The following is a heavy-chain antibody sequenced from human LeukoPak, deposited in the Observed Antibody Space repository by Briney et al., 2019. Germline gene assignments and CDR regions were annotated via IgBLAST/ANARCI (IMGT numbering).Heavy chain of an antibody. Sequence: WETLSLTCTVSGGSISSSSYYWGWIRQPPGKGLEWIGSIYYSGSTYYNPSLKSRVTISVDTSKNQFSLKLSSVTAADTAVYYCARVYYDILTGYNNVIDCWGQGTLVTVSS. CDR3: ARVYYDILTGYNNVIDC. J-gene: IGHJ4*02. CDR2: IYYSGST. CDR1: GGSISSSSYY. D-gene: IGHD3-9*01. V-gene: IGHV4-39*01.